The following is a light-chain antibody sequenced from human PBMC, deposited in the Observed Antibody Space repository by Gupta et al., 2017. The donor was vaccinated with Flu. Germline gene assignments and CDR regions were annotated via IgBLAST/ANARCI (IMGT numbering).Light chain of an antibody. V-gene: IGLV2-8*01. CDR2: EVS. CDR3: SSYAGSNNWV. Sequence: TSSDVGGYKYVSWYQQHPGKAPKLMIYEVSKRPSGVPDRFSGSKSGNTASLTVSGLQAEDEADYYGSSYAGSNNWVFGGGTELTVL. J-gene: IGLJ3*02. CDR1: SSDVGGYKY.